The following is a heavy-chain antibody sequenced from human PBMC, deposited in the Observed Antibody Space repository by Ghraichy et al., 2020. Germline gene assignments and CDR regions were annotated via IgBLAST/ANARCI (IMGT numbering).Heavy chain of an antibody. CDR1: GGSISSYY. CDR2: IYYSGST. V-gene: IGHV4-59*01. D-gene: IGHD1-1*01. Sequence: SETLSLTCTVSGGSISSYYWSWIRQPPGKGLEWIGYIYYSGSTNYYPSLKSRITIFVDTSKNHFPLKRISVTAADTAVYYCARELDQRWFDPWGQGTLVTVSS. CDR3: ARELDQRWFDP. J-gene: IGHJ5*02.